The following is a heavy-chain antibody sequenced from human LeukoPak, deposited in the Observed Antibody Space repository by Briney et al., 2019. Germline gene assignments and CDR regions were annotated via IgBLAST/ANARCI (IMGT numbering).Heavy chain of an antibody. CDR3: AKAIVGAPTQPYYFDY. CDR1: GFTFSSYW. J-gene: IGHJ4*02. V-gene: IGHV3-7*03. Sequence: GGSLRLSCAASGFTFSSYWMSWVRQAPGKGLEWVANIKQDGSEKFYVDSVKGRFTISRDNSKNTVFLQMNSLRAEDTAVYYCAKAIVGAPTQPYYFDYWGQGTLVTVSS. D-gene: IGHD1-26*01. CDR2: IKQDGSEK.